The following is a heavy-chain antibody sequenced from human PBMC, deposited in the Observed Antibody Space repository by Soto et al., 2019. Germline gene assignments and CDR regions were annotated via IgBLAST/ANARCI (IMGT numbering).Heavy chain of an antibody. CDR3: ARGKGYLIDY. V-gene: IGHV3-53*01. CDR2: INSGGGT. Sequence: EVHLVESGGGLIQPGGSLSLSCAASGFAVSTNYIHWVRQAPGKGLEWVSVINSGGGTYYADSVKGRFTLSRDNSKNTLYLQMNSLRVEDTAVYYCARGKGYLIDYWGQGTLVTVSS. J-gene: IGHJ4*02. CDR1: GFAVSTNY. D-gene: IGHD5-12*01.